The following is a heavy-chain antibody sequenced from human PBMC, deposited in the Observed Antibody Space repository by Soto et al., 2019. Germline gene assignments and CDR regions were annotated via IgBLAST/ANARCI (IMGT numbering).Heavy chain of an antibody. Sequence: QVQLVQSGAEVKKPGSSVKVSCKASGGTFSSYAISWVRQAPGQGLEWMGGIIPIFGTANYAQKFQGRVTITADESTSTDYMELSSLRSEDTAVYYCARHCTNGVCYRHYYYYYGMDVWGQGTTVTVSS. CDR1: GGTFSSYA. J-gene: IGHJ6*02. V-gene: IGHV1-69*01. D-gene: IGHD2-8*01. CDR2: IIPIFGTA. CDR3: ARHCTNGVCYRHYYYYYGMDV.